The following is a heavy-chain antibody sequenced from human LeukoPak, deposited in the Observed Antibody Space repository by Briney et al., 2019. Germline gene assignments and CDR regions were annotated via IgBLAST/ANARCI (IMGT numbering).Heavy chain of an antibody. CDR1: GGSISSYY. Sequence: SETLSLTCTVSGGSISSYYWSWIRQPPGKGLEWIGEINHSGSTNYNPSLKSRVTISVDTSKNQFSLKLSFVTAADTAVYYCARTQDYYYYMDVWGKGTTVTVSS. J-gene: IGHJ6*03. CDR3: ARTQDYYYYMDV. CDR2: INHSGST. V-gene: IGHV4-34*01.